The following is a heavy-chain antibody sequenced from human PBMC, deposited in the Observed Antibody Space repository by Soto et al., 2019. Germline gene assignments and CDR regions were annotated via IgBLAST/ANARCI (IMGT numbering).Heavy chain of an antibody. Sequence: EVQLVQSGGEVKKPGESLKISCKGSGYSFSNHWIGWVRQRPGKGLEWMGIIYPDDSDTKYSPSFQGQVTMSVDKSFXTXSXXGSSLKASDTAMYYCARLKICDHGGLKAYYYGVDVWGQGATVTVSS. V-gene: IGHV5-51*03. CDR1: GYSFSNHW. CDR2: IYPDDSDT. D-gene: IGHD4-17*01. CDR3: ARLKICDHGGLKAYYYGVDV. J-gene: IGHJ6*02.